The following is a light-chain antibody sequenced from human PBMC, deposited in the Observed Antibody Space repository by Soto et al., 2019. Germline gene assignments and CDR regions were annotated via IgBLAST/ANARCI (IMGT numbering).Light chain of an antibody. V-gene: IGKV1-5*01. CDR3: QQYNTYPRT. CDR2: GAS. Sequence: DIPMAQSPSTLAASVGDRGNNTCRASQSISSSLAWYQLKPGRAPNLLIFGASSLERGVPSRFSGSGSGTEFTLTISSLQPDDFATYYCQQYNTYPRTFGQGTKVDIK. J-gene: IGKJ1*01. CDR1: QSISSS.